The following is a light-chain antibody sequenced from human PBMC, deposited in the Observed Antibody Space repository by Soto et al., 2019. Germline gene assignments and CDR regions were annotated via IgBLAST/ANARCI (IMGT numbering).Light chain of an antibody. CDR1: QSVSIN. CDR2: GAS. J-gene: IGKJ1*01. CDR3: QQYCDLPPWT. Sequence: EIVMTQSPATLSVSPGERATLSCRASQSVSINLAWSQQRPGQAPSLLIYGASTRATVIPARVSGSGSGTDFILTIISLHSEDFAVYYCQQYCDLPPWTFGQGTKVEIK. V-gene: IGKV3-15*01.